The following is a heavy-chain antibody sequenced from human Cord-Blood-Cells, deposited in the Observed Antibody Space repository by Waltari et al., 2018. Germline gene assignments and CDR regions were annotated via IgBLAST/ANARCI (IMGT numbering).Heavy chain of an antibody. CDR3: ARDKGDDFWSGYYNFDY. D-gene: IGHD3-3*01. CDR1: GYTFTGYY. V-gene: IGHV1-2*02. Sequence: QVQLVQSGAEVKKPGASVKVSCKASGYTFTGYYMHWVRQAPGQGLEWMGWNNPNSGGTNYAQKFQGRVTMTRDTSISTAYMELSRLRSDDTAVYYCARDKGDDFWSGYYNFDYWGQGTLVTVSS. CDR2: NNPNSGGT. J-gene: IGHJ4*02.